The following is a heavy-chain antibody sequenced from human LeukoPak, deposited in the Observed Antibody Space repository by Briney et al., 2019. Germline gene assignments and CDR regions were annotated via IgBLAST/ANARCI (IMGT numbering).Heavy chain of an antibody. CDR1: GFTFSNYA. CDR2: TTYDEGDK. V-gene: IGHV3-30*02. Sequence: GGSLRLSCAASGFTFSNYAMYCLRQAPGKGLEWVAFTTYDEGDKFYADSVKGRFTISRDNSKNTLYLQMNSLRAEDTALYYCAKDRANAWTSDYWGRGTLVTVSS. J-gene: IGHJ4*02. D-gene: IGHD3/OR15-3a*01. CDR3: AKDRANAWTSDY.